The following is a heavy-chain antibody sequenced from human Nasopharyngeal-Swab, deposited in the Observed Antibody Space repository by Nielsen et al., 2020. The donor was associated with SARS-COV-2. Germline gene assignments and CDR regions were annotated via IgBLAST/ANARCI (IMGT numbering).Heavy chain of an antibody. J-gene: IGHJ4*02. CDR3: ARGQGEY. Sequence: GGSLRLSCAASGFTFSSFGMHWVRQAPGKGLEWVAFIAHDASNEYYGDSVKGRFSISRDSSKNTLYLQMDSLRGEDTAVYYCARGQGEYWGQGTLVTVSS. CDR2: IAHDASNE. D-gene: IGHD1-26*01. CDR1: GFTFSSFG. V-gene: IGHV3-30*03.